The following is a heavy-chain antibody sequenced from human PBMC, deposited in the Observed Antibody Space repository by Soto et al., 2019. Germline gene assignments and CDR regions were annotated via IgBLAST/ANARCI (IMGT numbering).Heavy chain of an antibody. Sequence: SETLSLTCTVSGGSISGSYWSWIRQPPGKGLEYIGYIYYSGNTNYNPSLKTRVTISVDTSKNQFSLRLTSVTAAGTAVYFCARRCWGGYCYGALDPWGQGTLVTVSS. V-gene: IGHV4-59*08. CDR3: ARRCWGGYCYGALDP. D-gene: IGHD2-21*02. CDR2: IYYSGNT. CDR1: GGSISGSY. J-gene: IGHJ5*02.